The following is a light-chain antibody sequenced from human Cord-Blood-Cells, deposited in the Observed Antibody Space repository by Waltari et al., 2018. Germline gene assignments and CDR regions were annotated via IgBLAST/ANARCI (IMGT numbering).Light chain of an antibody. CDR2: WAS. CDR1: QSVLYSSNNKNY. J-gene: IGKJ1*01. V-gene: IGKV4-1*01. Sequence: DIVMTQSPDSLAVSLGERATTHRQSSQSVLYSSNNKNYLAWYQQKPGQPPKLLIYWASTRESGVPDRFSGSGSGTDFTLTISSLQAEDVAVYYCQQYYSTPTWTFGQGTKVEIK. CDR3: QQYYSTPTWT.